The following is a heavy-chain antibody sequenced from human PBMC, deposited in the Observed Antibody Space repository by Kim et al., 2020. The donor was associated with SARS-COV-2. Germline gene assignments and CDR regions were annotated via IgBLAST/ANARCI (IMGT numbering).Heavy chain of an antibody. CDR3: AKSRDGYNPGDY. CDR1: GFTFSSYG. CDR2: ILYDGSNK. D-gene: IGHD5-12*01. J-gene: IGHJ4*02. Sequence: GGSLRLSCAASGFTFSSYGMHWVRQAPGKGLEWVAVILYDGSNKYYADSVKGRFTISRDNSKNTLYLQMNSLRAEDTAVYYCAKSRDGYNPGDYWGQGTLVTVSS. V-gene: IGHV3-33*06.